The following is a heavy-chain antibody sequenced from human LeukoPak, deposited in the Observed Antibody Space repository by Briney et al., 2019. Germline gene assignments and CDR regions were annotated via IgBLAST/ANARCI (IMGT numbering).Heavy chain of an antibody. CDR1: GGSSSGYY. Sequence: SETLSLTCAVYGGSSSGYYLSWIRQPPGKGLEWIGEINHSGSTNYNPSLKSRVTISVDTCKNQFPLKLSSVTAADTAVYYCARVNPGLRYFGYWGQGTLVTVSS. D-gene: IGHD3-9*01. V-gene: IGHV4-34*01. CDR3: ARVNPGLRYFGY. CDR2: INHSGST. J-gene: IGHJ4*02.